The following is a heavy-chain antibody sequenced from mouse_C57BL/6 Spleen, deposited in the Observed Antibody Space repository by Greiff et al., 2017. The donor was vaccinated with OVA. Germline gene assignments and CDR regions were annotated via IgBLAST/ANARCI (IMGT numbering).Heavy chain of an antibody. D-gene: IGHD1-1*01. Sequence: QVHVKQSGAELVKPGASVKMSCKASGYTFTTYPIEWMKQNHGKSLEWIGNFHPYNDDTKYNEKFKGKATLTVEKSSSTVYLELSRLTSDDSAVYYCARGGGSSYPWYFDVWGTGTTVTVSS. CDR3: ARGGGSSYPWYFDV. V-gene: IGHV1-47*01. CDR2: FHPYNDDT. CDR1: GYTFTTYP. J-gene: IGHJ1*03.